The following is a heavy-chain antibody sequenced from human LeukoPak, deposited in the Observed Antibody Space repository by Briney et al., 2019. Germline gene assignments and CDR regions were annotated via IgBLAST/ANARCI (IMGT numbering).Heavy chain of an antibody. CDR2: ISGSGDTT. J-gene: IGHJ4*02. CDR3: VREGNYYFDF. V-gene: IGHV3-23*01. D-gene: IGHD3-10*01. CDR1: GFTFSSYG. Sequence: GGSLRLSCVAPGFTFSSYGMTWVRQAPGKGLEWVSTISGSGDTTYYADSVKGRFIVSRDNSKNTLYLQMNGLRAEDTAVYYCVREGNYYFDFWGQGIPVTVSS.